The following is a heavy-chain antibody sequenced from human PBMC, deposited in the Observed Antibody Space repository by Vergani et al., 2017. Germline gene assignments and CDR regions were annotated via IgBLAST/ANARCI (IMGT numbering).Heavy chain of an antibody. V-gene: IGHV3-11*01. CDR2: ISSSGSTI. Sequence: QVQLVQSGAEVKKPGASVKVSCKASGYTFTGYYMSWIRQAPGKGLEWVSYISSSGSTIYYADSVKGRFTISRDNAKNSLYLQMNSLRAEDTAVYYCARKHISNYYDSSGYYYMGYYYGMDVWGQGTTVTVSS. CDR3: ARKHISNYYDSSGYYYMGYYYGMDV. CDR1: GYTFTGYY. J-gene: IGHJ6*02. D-gene: IGHD3-22*01.